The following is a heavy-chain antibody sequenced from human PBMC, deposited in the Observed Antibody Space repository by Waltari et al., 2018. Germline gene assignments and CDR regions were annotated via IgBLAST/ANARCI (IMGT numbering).Heavy chain of an antibody. V-gene: IGHV4-61*02. CDR3: ARAEAAAGPGYYYMDV. CDR2: IYTSGST. CDR1: GGSISSGSYY. Sequence: QVQLQESGPGLVKPSQTLSLTCTVSGGSISSGSYYWSWIRQPAGKGLEWIGRIYTSGSTNYNPSLKSRVTISVDTSKNQFSLKLSSVTAADTAVYCCARAEAAAGPGYYYMDVWGKGTTVTVSS. J-gene: IGHJ6*03. D-gene: IGHD6-13*01.